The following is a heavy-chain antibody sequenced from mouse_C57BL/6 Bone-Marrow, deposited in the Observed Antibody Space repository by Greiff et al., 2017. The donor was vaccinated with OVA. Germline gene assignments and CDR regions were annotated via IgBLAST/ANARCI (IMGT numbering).Heavy chain of an antibody. J-gene: IGHJ1*03. CDR1: GYTFTDYE. Sequence: VKLQQSGAELVRPGASVTLSCKASGYTFTDYEMHWVKQTPVHGLEWIGAIDPETGGTAYNQKFKGKAILTADKSSSTAYMELRSLTSEDSAVYYCTRGDWHWYFDVWGTGTTVTVSS. V-gene: IGHV1-15*01. D-gene: IGHD3-3*01. CDR3: TRGDWHWYFDV. CDR2: IDPETGGT.